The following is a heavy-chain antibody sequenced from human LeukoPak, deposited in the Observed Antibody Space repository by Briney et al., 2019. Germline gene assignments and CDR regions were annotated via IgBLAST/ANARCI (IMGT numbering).Heavy chain of an antibody. Sequence: GGSLRLSCAASGFTFSSYGMNWVRQAPGKGLGWVSYISSSSSTIYYADSVKGRFTISRDNAKNSLYLQMNSLRAEDTAVYYCAGLIHHYYDSSGYYADAFDIWGQGTMVTVSS. CDR2: ISSSSSTI. J-gene: IGHJ3*02. CDR1: GFTFSSYG. CDR3: AGLIHHYYDSSGYYADAFDI. D-gene: IGHD3-22*01. V-gene: IGHV3-48*01.